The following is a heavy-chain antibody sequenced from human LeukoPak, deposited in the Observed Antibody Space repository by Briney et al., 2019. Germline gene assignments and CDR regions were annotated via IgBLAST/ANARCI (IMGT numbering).Heavy chain of an antibody. Sequence: ASVKVSCKASGYTFTSYGISWVRQAPGQGLEWMGWMNPNSGNTGYAQKFQGRVTITRNTSISTAYMELSSLRSEDTAVYYCARGDWGRNWFDPWGQGTLVTVSS. CDR1: GYTFTSYG. CDR2: MNPNSGNT. CDR3: ARGDWGRNWFDP. D-gene: IGHD7-27*01. J-gene: IGHJ5*02. V-gene: IGHV1-8*03.